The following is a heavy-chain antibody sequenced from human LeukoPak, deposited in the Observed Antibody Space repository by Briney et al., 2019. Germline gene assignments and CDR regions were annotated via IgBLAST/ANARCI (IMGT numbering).Heavy chain of an antibody. D-gene: IGHD6-13*01. CDR1: GGSISSYY. V-gene: IGHV4-59*01. J-gene: IGHJ4*02. Sequence: SETLSLTCTVSGGSISSYYWSWLRQPPGKGLEWIGYIYYSGSTNYNPSLKSRVTISVDTSKNQFSLKLSSVTAADTAVYYCARSVSSSWYTDSRYFDYWGQGTLVTVSS. CDR3: ARSVSSSWYTDSRYFDY. CDR2: IYYSGST.